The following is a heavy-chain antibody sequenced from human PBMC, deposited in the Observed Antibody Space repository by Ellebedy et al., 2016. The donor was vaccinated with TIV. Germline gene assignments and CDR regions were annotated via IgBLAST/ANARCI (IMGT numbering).Heavy chain of an antibody. CDR2: ISGDSGTI. Sequence: GGSLRLSXAASGFVFNKYSMDWARQAPGKGLEWVSFISGDSGTIYYADSVQGRFTISRDNAKNSLYLQMNNLRDEDTAVYYCARGYLENSFDYWGQGTLITVSS. J-gene: IGHJ4*02. V-gene: IGHV3-48*02. CDR1: GFVFNKYS. D-gene: IGHD1-26*01. CDR3: ARGYLENSFDY.